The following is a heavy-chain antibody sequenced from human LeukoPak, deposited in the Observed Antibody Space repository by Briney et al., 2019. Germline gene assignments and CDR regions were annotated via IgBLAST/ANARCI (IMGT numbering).Heavy chain of an antibody. Sequence: SETLSLTCTVSGYSISSGYYWGWIRQPPGKGLEWIGSIYRSGSTYYNPSLKSRVTISVDTSKNQFSLKLSSVTAADTAVYYCASGRILWFGELLDYWGQGTLVTVSS. J-gene: IGHJ4*02. CDR1: GYSISSGYY. CDR3: ASGRILWFGELLDY. D-gene: IGHD3-10*01. CDR2: IYRSGST. V-gene: IGHV4-38-2*02.